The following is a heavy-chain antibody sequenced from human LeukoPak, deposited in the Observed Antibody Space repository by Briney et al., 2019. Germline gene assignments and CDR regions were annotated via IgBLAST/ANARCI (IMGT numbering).Heavy chain of an antibody. CDR1: GFTFGDYP. D-gene: IGHD3-10*01. CDR3: TRVEVVVRGVFRGMFYYMDV. Sequence: GGSLRLSCTASGFTFGDYPMSWVRQAPGKGLEWVGFIRIKAYGGTTEYAASVKGRFTISRDDSKSIAYLQMNSLKTEDTAVYYCTRVEVVVRGVFRGMFYYMDVWGKGTTVTISS. V-gene: IGHV3-49*04. J-gene: IGHJ6*03. CDR2: IRIKAYGGTT.